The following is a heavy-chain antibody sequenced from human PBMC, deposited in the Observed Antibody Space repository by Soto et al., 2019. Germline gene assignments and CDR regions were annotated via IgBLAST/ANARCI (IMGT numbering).Heavy chain of an antibody. CDR1: GGSISSYY. D-gene: IGHD5-18*01. Sequence: SETLSLTCTVSGGSISSYYWSWIRQPPGKGLEWIGYIYYSGSTNYNPSLKSRVTMSVDTSKNQFSLKLSSVTAADTAVYYCARVRGESGYSYGRDVYYYYGIDVWGQGTTVTVS. J-gene: IGHJ6*02. CDR2: IYYSGST. CDR3: ARVRGESGYSYGRDVYYYYGIDV. V-gene: IGHV4-59*01.